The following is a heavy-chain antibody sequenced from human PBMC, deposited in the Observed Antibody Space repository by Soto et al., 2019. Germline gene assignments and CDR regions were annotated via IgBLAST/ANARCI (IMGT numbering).Heavy chain of an antibody. Sequence: KPSETLSLTCNVSGGSIARSGYFWSWIRQPPGKRLEWIATIYYSGSTYYSPSLKSRITMSVDTSRNQFSLSLSSVTAADTAVYYCARRNTAMHGYYFDYWGRGTLVTVSS. CDR1: GGSIARSGYF. V-gene: IGHV4-39*01. J-gene: IGHJ4*02. D-gene: IGHD5-18*01. CDR3: ARRNTAMHGYYFDY. CDR2: IYYSGST.